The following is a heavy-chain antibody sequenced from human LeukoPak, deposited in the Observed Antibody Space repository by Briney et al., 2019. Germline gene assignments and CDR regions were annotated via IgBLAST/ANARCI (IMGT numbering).Heavy chain of an antibody. D-gene: IGHD5-18*01. V-gene: IGHV4-30-2*01. Sequence: SETLSLTCTVSGGSISSGGYYWSWIRQPPGKGLEWIGYIYHSGSAYYNPSLKSRVTISVDRSKNQFSLKLSSVTAADTAVYYCARVGGYSYGYGWDYWGQGTLVTVSS. CDR2: IYHSGSA. CDR1: GGSISSGGYY. J-gene: IGHJ4*02. CDR3: ARVGGYSYGYGWDY.